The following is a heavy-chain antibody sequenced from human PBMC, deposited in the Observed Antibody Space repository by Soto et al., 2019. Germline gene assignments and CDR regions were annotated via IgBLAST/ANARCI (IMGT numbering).Heavy chain of an antibody. CDR3: ATALIVPGRSRSGGMVV. CDR1: GFTFSSYA. J-gene: IGHJ6*04. CDR2: ISYDGSNK. D-gene: IGHD2-21*01. V-gene: IGHV3-30-3*01. Sequence: GGSLRLSCSASGFTFSSYAMHWVRQAPGKGLEWVAVISYDGSNKYYADSVKGRFTISRDNSKKKLYLQMNSLRAEDTAVYSCATALIVPGRSRSGGMVVWGKPTKVTFS.